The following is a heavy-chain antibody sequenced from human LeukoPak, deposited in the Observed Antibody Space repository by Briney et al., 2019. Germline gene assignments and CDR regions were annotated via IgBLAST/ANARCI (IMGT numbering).Heavy chain of an antibody. Sequence: ASVKVSCMASGYTFTGYYMHWVRQAPGQGLEWMGWINPNSGGTNYAQNFQGRVTMTRDTSISTAYMELSTLRSDATAAYYCARLPPHFWSGYYIDYWGQGTLVTVSS. D-gene: IGHD3-3*02. CDR2: INPNSGGT. CDR1: GYTFTGYY. J-gene: IGHJ4*02. CDR3: ARLPPHFWSGYYIDY. V-gene: IGHV1-2*02.